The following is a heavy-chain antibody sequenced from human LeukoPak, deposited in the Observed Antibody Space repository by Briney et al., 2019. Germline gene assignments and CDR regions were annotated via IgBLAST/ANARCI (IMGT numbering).Heavy chain of an antibody. J-gene: IGHJ4*02. CDR2: INPSGGST. V-gene: IGHV1-46*01. D-gene: IGHD4-17*01. CDR3: ARALTTVTTRGYFDY. Sequence: ASVKVSCKASGYTFTSYYMHWVRQAPGQGLEWMGIINPSGGSTSYAQKSQGRVTMTRDASTSTVYMELSSLRSEDTAVYYCARALTTVTTRGYFDYWGQGTLVTVSS. CDR1: GYTFTSYY.